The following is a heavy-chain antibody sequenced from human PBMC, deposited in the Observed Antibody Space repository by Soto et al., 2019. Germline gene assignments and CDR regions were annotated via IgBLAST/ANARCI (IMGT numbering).Heavy chain of an antibody. D-gene: IGHD3-22*01. CDR1: GFTFSSYW. Sequence: PGGSLRLSCAASGFTFSSYWMSWFRQAPGKGLEWVANIKQDGREKYYVDSVKGRFTISRDNAKNSLYLQMNSLRAEDTAVYYCAREGNYYDSSGTLYGMDVWGQGITVTVSS. V-gene: IGHV3-7*05. CDR2: IKQDGREK. J-gene: IGHJ6*02. CDR3: AREGNYYDSSGTLYGMDV.